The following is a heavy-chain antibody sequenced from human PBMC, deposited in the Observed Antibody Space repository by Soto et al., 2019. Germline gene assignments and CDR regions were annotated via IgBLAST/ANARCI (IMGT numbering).Heavy chain of an antibody. V-gene: IGHV5-51*01. Sequence: GESLKISCKGSGYSFTSYWIGWVRQMPGKGLEWMGIIYPGDSDTRYSPSFQGQVTISADKSISTAYLQWSSLKASDTAMYYCARGSEPLRLGTLWFGELFDYWGQGTLVTVSS. J-gene: IGHJ4*02. CDR2: IYPGDSDT. CDR3: ARGSEPLRLGTLWFGELFDY. CDR1: GYSFTSYW. D-gene: IGHD3-10*01.